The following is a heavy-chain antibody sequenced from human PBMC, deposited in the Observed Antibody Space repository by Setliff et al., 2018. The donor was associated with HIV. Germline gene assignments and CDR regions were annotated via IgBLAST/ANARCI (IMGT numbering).Heavy chain of an antibody. J-gene: IGHJ4*02. Sequence: GGSLRLSCAASGFTFRHYAMSWVRQAPGKGLEWVSAISGSAGSTYYADSVKGRFTISRDNSKSNLYLQMNNVRAEDTAVYYCARDGGEGDYYDSSGYSDLDYWGQGTLVTVSS. D-gene: IGHD3-22*01. CDR2: ISGSAGST. CDR1: GFTFRHYA. CDR3: ARDGGEGDYYDSSGYSDLDY. V-gene: IGHV3-23*01.